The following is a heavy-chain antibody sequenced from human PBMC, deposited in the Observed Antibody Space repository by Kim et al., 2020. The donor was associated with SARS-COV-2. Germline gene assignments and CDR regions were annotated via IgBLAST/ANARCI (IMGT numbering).Heavy chain of an antibody. Sequence: LKSRVTISVDTSKNQFSLKLSSVTAADTAVYYCARGRYCSSTSCYKGFDYWGQGTLVTVSS. V-gene: IGHV4-34*01. J-gene: IGHJ4*02. CDR3: ARGRYCSSTSCYKGFDY. D-gene: IGHD2-2*02.